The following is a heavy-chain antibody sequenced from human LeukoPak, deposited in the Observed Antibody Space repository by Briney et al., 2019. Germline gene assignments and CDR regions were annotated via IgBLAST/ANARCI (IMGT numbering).Heavy chain of an antibody. CDR3: ARDRPHNDGWYEGRDY. Sequence: ASVKVSCKASGYTFTGYYMNWVRQAPGQGLEWMGWVNPNSGDTDYAQTFQGRVTMTRDTSISTVYMELSRLTYDDTAVYYCARDRPHNDGWYEGRDYWGQGTLVTVSS. CDR1: GYTFTGYY. D-gene: IGHD6-19*01. J-gene: IGHJ4*02. V-gene: IGHV1-2*02. CDR2: VNPNSGDT.